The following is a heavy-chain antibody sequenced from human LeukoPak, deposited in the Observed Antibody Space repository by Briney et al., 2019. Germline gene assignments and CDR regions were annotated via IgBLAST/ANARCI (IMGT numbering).Heavy chain of an antibody. V-gene: IGHV3-23*01. CDR2: ISNTAYNT. D-gene: IGHD3-10*01. Sequence: GGSLRLSCGASGFTFISYGMSWVRQAPGEGQEWVSTISNTAYNTYYADSVKGRFIISRDNSANTVSLEMNSLRAEDTALYYCAKHSGSYFIYYVDSWGQGSQVTVSS. CDR1: GFTFISYG. J-gene: IGHJ4*02. CDR3: AKHSGSYFIYYVDS.